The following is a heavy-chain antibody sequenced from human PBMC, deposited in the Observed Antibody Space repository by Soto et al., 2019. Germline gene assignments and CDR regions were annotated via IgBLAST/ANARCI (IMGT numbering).Heavy chain of an antibody. J-gene: IGHJ6*02. D-gene: IGHD2-15*01. Sequence: QVPLVQSGAEVKKPGASVKVSCKASGYTFTSYAMHWVRQAPGQRLEWMGWINAGNGNTKYSQKFQGRVTITRDTSASTADMELSSLRSEDTAVYYCARDAGYCSGGSCFYGMDVWGQGTTVTVSS. CDR2: INAGNGNT. CDR1: GYTFTSYA. CDR3: ARDAGYCSGGSCFYGMDV. V-gene: IGHV1-3*01.